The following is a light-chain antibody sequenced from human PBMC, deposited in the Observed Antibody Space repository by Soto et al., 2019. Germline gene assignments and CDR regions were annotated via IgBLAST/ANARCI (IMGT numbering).Light chain of an antibody. J-gene: IGKJ4*01. CDR1: QDISNY. V-gene: IGKV1-33*01. CDR2: DTF. Sequence: DIQMTQSPSSLSASVGDSVTITCQASQDISNYLNWYQQQPGKAPKLLIYDTFNLETGVPSRFSGGVSGRDFTLSINNLQPEDFATYYCQQYDNLPLTFGGGTKVDLK. CDR3: QQYDNLPLT.